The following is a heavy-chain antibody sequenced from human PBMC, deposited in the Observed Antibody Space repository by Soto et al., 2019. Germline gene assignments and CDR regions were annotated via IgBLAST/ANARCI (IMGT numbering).Heavy chain of an antibody. J-gene: IGHJ5*02. D-gene: IGHD2-2*01. V-gene: IGHV4-31*03. CDR3: ARGDYQLPNCFDP. CDR2: IYYSETT. CDR1: GGSISSGDYY. Sequence: SETLSLTCTVSGGSISSGDYYWSWIRQHPGKGLEWIGYIYYSETTYYNPSLKSRVTISADTSKNQFSLKLTSVTAADTAVYYCARGDYQLPNCFDPWGQGTLVTVSS.